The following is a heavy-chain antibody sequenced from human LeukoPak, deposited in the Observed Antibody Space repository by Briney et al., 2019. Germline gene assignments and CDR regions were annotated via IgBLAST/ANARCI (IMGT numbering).Heavy chain of an antibody. CDR1: GYTFTSYG. D-gene: IGHD4-17*01. Sequence: EASVKVSCKASGYTFTSYGTSWVRQAPGQGLEWMGWISAYNGNTNYAQKIQGRVTMTTDTSTSTAYMELRSLRSDDTAVYYCARRGGKNYGDYVVYYYYMDVWGKGTTVTVSS. V-gene: IGHV1-18*01. CDR3: ARRGGKNYGDYVVYYYYMDV. CDR2: ISAYNGNT. J-gene: IGHJ6*03.